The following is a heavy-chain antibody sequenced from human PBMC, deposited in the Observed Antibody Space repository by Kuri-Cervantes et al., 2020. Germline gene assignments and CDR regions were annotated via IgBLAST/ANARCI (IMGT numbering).Heavy chain of an antibody. J-gene: IGHJ4*02. CDR1: GFTFSSYG. CDR2: IWYDGSNK. D-gene: IGHD3-10*01. CDR3: TTDLWFGELLSDY. V-gene: IGHV3-33*01. Sequence: GESLKISCAASGFTFSSYGMHWVRQAPGKGLEWVAVIWYDGSNKYYADSVKGRFTISRDNSKNTLYLQMNSLKTEDTAVYYCTTDLWFGELLSDYWGQGTLVTVSS.